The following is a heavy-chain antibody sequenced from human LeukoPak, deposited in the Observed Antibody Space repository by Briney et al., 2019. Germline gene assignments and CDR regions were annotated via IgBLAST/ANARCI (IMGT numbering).Heavy chain of an antibody. CDR2: IYHSGST. V-gene: IGHV4-30-2*01. CDR3: ARDMNSSGYYSTFDP. J-gene: IGHJ5*02. CDR1: GGSISSGGYY. D-gene: IGHD3-22*01. Sequence: SETLSLTCTVSGGSISSGGYYWSWIRQPPGKGLEWIGYIYHSGSTYYNPSLKSRVTISVDRSKNQFSLKLSSVTAADTAVYYCARDMNSSGYYSTFDPWGQGTLVTVSS.